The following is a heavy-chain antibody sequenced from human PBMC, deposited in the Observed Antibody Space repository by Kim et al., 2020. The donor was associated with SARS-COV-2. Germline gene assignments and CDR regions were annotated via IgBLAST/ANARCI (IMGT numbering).Heavy chain of an antibody. V-gene: IGHV3-23*01. J-gene: IGHJ4*02. Sequence: GGSLRLSCAASGFAFSTFDMNWVRQAPGKGLEWLSVIRVNDSSTDYANSVKGRFTISRDNSKNTLYLQMSSLRVEDTAVYYCAKREGGYGFGGLDYWGRGVLVTVSS. CDR2: IRVNDSST. CDR3: AKREGGYGFGGLDY. CDR1: GFAFSTFD. D-gene: IGHD5-18*01.